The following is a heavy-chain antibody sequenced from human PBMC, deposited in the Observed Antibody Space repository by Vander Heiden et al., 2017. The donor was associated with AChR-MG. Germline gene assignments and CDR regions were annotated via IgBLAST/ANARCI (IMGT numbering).Heavy chain of an antibody. D-gene: IGHD5-12*01. J-gene: IGHJ4*02. CDR1: GFTFSRHW. V-gene: IGHV3-7*01. CDR3: ARDGRDGYETSFDS. CDR2: IKEDGSQK. Sequence: EVQLVESGGGLVQPGGSLILSCAASGFTFSRHWMSWVRQAPGKGLEWVANIKEDGSQKLYVDSVRGRFTISRDNSEKVLYLQMNSVRVEDTAVYYCARDGRDGYETSFDSWGQGTLVTVSS.